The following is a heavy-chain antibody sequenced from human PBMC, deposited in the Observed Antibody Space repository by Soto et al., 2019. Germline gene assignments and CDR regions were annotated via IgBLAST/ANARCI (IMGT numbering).Heavy chain of an antibody. CDR2: FDPEDGET. V-gene: IGHV1-24*01. J-gene: IGHJ4*02. Sequence: ASVKVSCKVSGYTLTELSMHWVRQAPGKGLEWMGGFDPEDGETIYAQKFQGRVTMTEDTSTDTAYMELSSLRSEDTAVYYCATRPPLTYYYDSSGYYYFDYWGQGTLVTVSS. D-gene: IGHD3-22*01. CDR3: ATRPPLTYYYDSSGYYYFDY. CDR1: GYTLTELS.